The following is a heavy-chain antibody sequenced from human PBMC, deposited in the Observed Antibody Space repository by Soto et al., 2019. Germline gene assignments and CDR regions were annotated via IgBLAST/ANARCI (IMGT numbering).Heavy chain of an antibody. CDR3: ASLYGLDAFDI. D-gene: IGHD4-17*01. CDR1: GGSISSYY. CDR2: IYYSGST. Sequence: QVQLQESGPGLVKPSETLSLTCTVSGGSISSYYWSWIRQPPGKGLEWIGYIYYSGSTNYNPSLMSRVTISVDTSKNQFAPKLSSVTAADTAVSYCASLYGLDAFDIWGQGTIVTVSS. J-gene: IGHJ3*02. V-gene: IGHV4-59*01.